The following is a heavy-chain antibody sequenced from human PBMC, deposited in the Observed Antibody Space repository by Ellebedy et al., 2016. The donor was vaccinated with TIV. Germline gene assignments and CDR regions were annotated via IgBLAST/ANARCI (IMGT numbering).Heavy chain of an antibody. Sequence: GESLKISXAASGFTFSSYAMSWVRQAPGQGLEWVSAISTSGGSTHYADSVQGRFTISRDNSKNTLYLQMNSLRAEDTALFYCAKIGWGYSFGNGVDPWGQGTLVTVSS. CDR2: ISTSGGST. V-gene: IGHV3-23*01. J-gene: IGHJ5*02. D-gene: IGHD5-18*01. CDR3: AKIGWGYSFGNGVDP. CDR1: GFTFSSYA.